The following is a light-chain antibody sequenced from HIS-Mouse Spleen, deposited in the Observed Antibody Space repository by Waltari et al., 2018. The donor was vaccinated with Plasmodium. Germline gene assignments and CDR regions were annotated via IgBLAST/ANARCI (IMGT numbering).Light chain of an antibody. V-gene: IGKV1-5*03. CDR3: QQYNSYSWT. CDR2: KAS. Sequence: DIQMTQSPSTLSASVGDRVTITCRASQSISSRLAWYQQKPGKAPKLLIYKASSLESGVPSRFSGSGSGTDFTLTISSLQPDDFATYYCQQYNSYSWTFGQGTKVEIK. CDR1: QSISSR. J-gene: IGKJ1*01.